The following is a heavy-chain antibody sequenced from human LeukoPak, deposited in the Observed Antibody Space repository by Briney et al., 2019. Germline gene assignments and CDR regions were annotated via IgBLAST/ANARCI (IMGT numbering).Heavy chain of an antibody. CDR1: GGSISSYY. CDR2: IYYSGST. D-gene: IGHD6-13*01. V-gene: IGHV4-59*01. J-gene: IGHJ4*02. CDR3: AREGSSWYSADY. Sequence: TWETLSLTCTVSGGSISSYYSSWIRQPPGKGLEWIGYIYYSGSTNYNPSLKSRVTISLDTSKNQFSLKLSSVTAADTAVYYCAREGSSWYSADYWGQGTLVTVSS.